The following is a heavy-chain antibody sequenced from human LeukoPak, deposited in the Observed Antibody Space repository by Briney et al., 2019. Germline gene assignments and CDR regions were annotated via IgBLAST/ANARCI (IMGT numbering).Heavy chain of an antibody. CDR2: INPNSGNT. D-gene: IGHD2-15*01. J-gene: IGHJ6*03. CDR1: GYTFTSYD. Sequence: ASVKVSCKASGYTFTSYDINWVRQAPGQGLEWMGWINPNSGNTGYAQKFQGRGTITRNTSISTAYMEVSSLRAEDTAVYYCARGHLCGSCYYYYMDVWGKGTTVTVSS. V-gene: IGHV1-8*03. CDR3: ARGHLCGSCYYYYMDV.